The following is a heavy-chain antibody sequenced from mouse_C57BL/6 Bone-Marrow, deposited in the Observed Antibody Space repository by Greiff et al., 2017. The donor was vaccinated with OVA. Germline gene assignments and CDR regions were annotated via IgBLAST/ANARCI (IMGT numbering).Heavy chain of an antibody. V-gene: IGHV1-61*01. D-gene: IGHD3-1*01. CDR3: AIRGAPYFDY. CDR1: GYTFTSYW. CDR2: IYPSDSET. J-gene: IGHJ2*01. Sequence: QVQLQQPGAELVRPGSSVKLSCKASGYTFTSYWMDWVKQRPGQGLEWIGNIYPSDSETHYNQKFKDKATLTVDKSSSTAYMQLSSLTSEDSAVYYCAIRGAPYFDYWGQGTTLTVSS.